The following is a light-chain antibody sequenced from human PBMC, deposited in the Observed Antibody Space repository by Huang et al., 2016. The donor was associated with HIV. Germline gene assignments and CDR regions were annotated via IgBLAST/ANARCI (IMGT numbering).Light chain of an antibody. CDR1: QDIANF. J-gene: IGKJ1*01. CDR2: AES. V-gene: IGKV1-27*01. CDR3: QRYDSAPRA. Sequence: DIEMTQSPASLSASTGVRVTLTCRASQDIANFVAWFQQKPGKVPRLLIYAESVLQSGVPSRFTGRGSGTDFSLTITNFQAEDVATYYCQRYDSAPRAFGQGTKVDLK.